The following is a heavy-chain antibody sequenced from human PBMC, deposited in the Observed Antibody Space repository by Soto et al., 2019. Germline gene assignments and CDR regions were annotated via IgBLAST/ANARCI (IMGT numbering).Heavy chain of an antibody. V-gene: IGHV3-23*01. CDR2: ISGSGGST. Sequence: EVQLLESGGGLVQPGGSLRLSCAASGFTFSSYAMSWVRQAPGKGLEWVSAISGSGGSTYYADSVKGRFTISRDNSKNTLYLQMNSLRAEDTAVYYCARGRAARINGEVDYWGQGTLVTVSS. CDR1: GFTFSSYA. CDR3: ARGRAARINGEVDY. D-gene: IGHD6-6*01. J-gene: IGHJ4*02.